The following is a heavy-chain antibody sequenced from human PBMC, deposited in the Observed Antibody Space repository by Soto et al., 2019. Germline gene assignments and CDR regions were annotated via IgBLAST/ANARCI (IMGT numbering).Heavy chain of an antibody. Sequence: LRLSCAASGFTFSSYGMHWVRQAPGKGLEWVAVISYDGSNKYYADSVKGRFTISRDNSKNTLYLQMNSLRAEDTAVYYCAKGAVADPQYYYYYYGMDVWGQGTTVTVSS. V-gene: IGHV3-30*18. CDR1: GFTFSSYG. CDR2: ISYDGSNK. J-gene: IGHJ6*02. D-gene: IGHD2-15*01. CDR3: AKGAVADPQYYYYYYGMDV.